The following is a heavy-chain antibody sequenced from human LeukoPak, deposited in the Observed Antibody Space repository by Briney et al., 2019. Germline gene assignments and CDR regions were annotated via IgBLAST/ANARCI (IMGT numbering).Heavy chain of an antibody. D-gene: IGHD3-10*01. CDR1: GYTFTSYD. CDR2: MNPNRGNT. J-gene: IGHJ4*02. V-gene: IGHV1-8*01. Sequence: ASVKVSCKASGYTFTSYDINWVRQATGQGLEWMGWMNPNRGNTGYAQKFQGRVTMTRNTSISTAYMELSSLRSEDTAVYYCARGRKVRGVSQYYFDHWGQGTLVTISS. CDR3: ARGRKVRGVSQYYFDH.